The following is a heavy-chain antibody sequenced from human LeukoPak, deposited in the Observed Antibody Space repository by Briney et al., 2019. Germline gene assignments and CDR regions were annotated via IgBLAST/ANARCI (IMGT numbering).Heavy chain of an antibody. CDR3: AREPVDTAMVTENQFDY. CDR1: GFTVSSNY. CDR2: IYSGGST. Sequence: GGSLRLSCAASGFTVSSNYMSWVRQAPGKGLEWVSVIYSGGSTYYADSVKGRFTISRDNSKNTLYLQMNSLRAEDTAVYYCAREPVDTAMVTENQFDYWGQGTLVTVSS. V-gene: IGHV3-53*01. D-gene: IGHD5-18*01. J-gene: IGHJ4*02.